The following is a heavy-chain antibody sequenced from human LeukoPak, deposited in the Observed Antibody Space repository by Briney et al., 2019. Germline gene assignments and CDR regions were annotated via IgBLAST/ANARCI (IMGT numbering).Heavy chain of an antibody. J-gene: IGHJ4*02. CDR2: IYSGGST. CDR3: AREYCSGGSCYTDY. V-gene: IGHV3-66*01. Sequence: GGSLRFSCAASGFTFSSYSMSWVRQAPGKGLEWVSVIYSGGSTYYADSVKGRFTISRDNSKNTLYLQMNSLRAEDTAVYYCAREYCSGGSCYTDYWGQGTLVTVSS. CDR1: GFTFSSYS. D-gene: IGHD2-15*01.